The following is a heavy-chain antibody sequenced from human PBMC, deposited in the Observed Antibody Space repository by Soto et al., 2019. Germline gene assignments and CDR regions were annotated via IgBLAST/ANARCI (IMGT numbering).Heavy chain of an antibody. CDR1: GFTFSSYG. CDR3: AKSRWSLDDAFDI. J-gene: IGHJ3*02. V-gene: IGHV3-30*18. Sequence: QVQLVESGGGVVQPGRSLRLSCAASGFTFSSYGMHWVRQAPGKGLEWVAVISYDGSNKYYADSVKGRFTISRDNSKNTLYLQMNSLRAEDTAVYYCAKSRWSLDDAFDIWGQGTMVTVSS. CDR2: ISYDGSNK. D-gene: IGHD3-3*01.